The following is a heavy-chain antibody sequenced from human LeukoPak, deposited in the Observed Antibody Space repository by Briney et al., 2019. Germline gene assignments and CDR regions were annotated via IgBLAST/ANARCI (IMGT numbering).Heavy chain of an antibody. J-gene: IGHJ4*02. CDR1: GGSFSDYY. V-gene: IGHV4-34*01. Sequence: PSETLSLTCAVYGGSFSDYYWSWIRQPPGKGLEWIGEINHSGSTNYNPSLKSRVIISVDTSKNQFSLKLSSVTAADTAVYYCAREISSGWFDYWGQGTLVTVSS. CDR2: INHSGST. CDR3: AREISSGWFDY. D-gene: IGHD6-19*01.